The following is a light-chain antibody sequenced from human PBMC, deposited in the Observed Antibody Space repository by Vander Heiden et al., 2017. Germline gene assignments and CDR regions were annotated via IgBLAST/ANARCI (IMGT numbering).Light chain of an antibody. CDR3: HQYKSYSDT. CDR1: QSISSW. Sequence: DIQMTQSPSTLSASVGDRVSITCRASQSISSWLAWDQQKPGKAPEPLIHDASSLESRGPSTSSCSGSGTELALTISSMQPDDFATDYCHQYKSYSDTFGQGTKLEIK. CDR2: DAS. J-gene: IGKJ2*01. V-gene: IGKV1-5*01.